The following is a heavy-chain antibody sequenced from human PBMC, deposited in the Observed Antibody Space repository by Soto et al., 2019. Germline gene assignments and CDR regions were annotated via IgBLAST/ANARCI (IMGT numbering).Heavy chain of an antibody. D-gene: IGHD2-2*01. CDR3: ARGYCSITSCYAYYYYYYMDV. CDR2: INWNGGST. J-gene: IGHJ6*03. Sequence: GGSLRLSCAASGFTFDDYGMSWVRQAPGKGLEWVSGINWNGGSTGYADSVKGRFTISRDNAKNSLYLQMNSLRAEDTALYHCARGYCSITSCYAYYYYYYMDVWGKGTTVTVSS. V-gene: IGHV3-20*01. CDR1: GFTFDDYG.